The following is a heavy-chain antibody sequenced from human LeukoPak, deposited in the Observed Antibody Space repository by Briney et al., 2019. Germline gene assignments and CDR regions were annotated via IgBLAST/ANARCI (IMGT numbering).Heavy chain of an antibody. V-gene: IGHV4-59*01. Sequence: SETLSLTCTVSGGSISSYYWSWIRQPPGKGLEWIGYIYYSGSTNYNPSLKSRVTISVDTSKNQFSLKLSSVTAADTAVYYCARGVGLHVYYFDYWGQGPLVTVSS. D-gene: IGHD3-10*01. J-gene: IGHJ4*02. CDR1: GGSISSYY. CDR3: ARGVGLHVYYFDY. CDR2: IYYSGST.